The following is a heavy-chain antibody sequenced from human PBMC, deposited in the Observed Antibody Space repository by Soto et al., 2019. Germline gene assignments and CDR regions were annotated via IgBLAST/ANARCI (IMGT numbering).Heavy chain of an antibody. J-gene: IGHJ6*02. CDR1: GGSFSGYY. V-gene: IGHV4-34*01. D-gene: IGHD3-3*01. Sequence: SETLSLTCAVYGGSFSGYYWSWIRQPPGKGLEWIGEINHSGSTNYNPSLKSRVTISVDTSKNQFSPKLSSVTAADTAVYYCARVTLHYYDFWSGFRTQYGMDVWGQGTTVTVSS. CDR3: ARVTLHYYDFWSGFRTQYGMDV. CDR2: INHSGST.